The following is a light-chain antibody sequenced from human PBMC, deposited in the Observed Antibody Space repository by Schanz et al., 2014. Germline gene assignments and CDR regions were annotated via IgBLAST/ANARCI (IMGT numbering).Light chain of an antibody. CDR1: QNVSSD. Sequence: EIVMTQSPATLSVSPGERATLSCRATQNVSSDLAWYQQKPGQAPRLLIHGASTRATGIPVRFSGSGSGTDFTLIISRLEPEDFAVYYCQQYGSSPRSFGQGTKLEIK. CDR3: QQYGSSPRS. V-gene: IGKV3-20*01. CDR2: GAS. J-gene: IGKJ2*01.